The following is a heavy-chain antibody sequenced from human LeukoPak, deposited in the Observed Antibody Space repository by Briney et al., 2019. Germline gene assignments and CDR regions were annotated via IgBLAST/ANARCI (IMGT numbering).Heavy chain of an antibody. CDR1: GFTFSSYW. J-gene: IGHJ4*02. CDR3: ARTHYGSGSYYFDY. Sequence: GWSLRLSCAASGFTFSSYWMSWVRQAPGKGLEWVANIKQDGSEKYYVDSVKGRFTISRDNAKNSLYLQMNSLRAEDTAVYYCARTHYGSGSYYFDYWGQGTLVTVSS. V-gene: IGHV3-7*01. D-gene: IGHD3-10*01. CDR2: IKQDGSEK.